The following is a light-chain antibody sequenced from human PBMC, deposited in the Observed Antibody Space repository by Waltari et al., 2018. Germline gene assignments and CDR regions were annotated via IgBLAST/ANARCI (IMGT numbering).Light chain of an antibody. CDR1: SSDVGGYKY. CDR2: EVN. V-gene: IGLV2-14*01. Sequence: QSALTQPASVSGSPGQSITISCIGTSSDVGGYKYVSWYQQYPGKAPKLIIYEVNNRPHGVSNRLSGSKSGNTASLTISGLQPEDEAAYFCDSYTSTSSLPYVFGTGTKVTVL. J-gene: IGLJ1*01. CDR3: DSYTSTSSLPYV.